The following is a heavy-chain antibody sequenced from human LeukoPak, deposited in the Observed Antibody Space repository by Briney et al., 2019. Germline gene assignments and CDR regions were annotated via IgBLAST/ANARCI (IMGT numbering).Heavy chain of an antibody. V-gene: IGHV4-4*07. CDR2: ISGSGAA. CDR3: ARGTELTRTSGHYSFDY. CDR1: AGSINTYF. J-gene: IGHJ4*02. D-gene: IGHD1-7*01. Sequence: SETLSLTCPVSAGSINTYFWPWVRQPAGKGLEWIGRISGSGAAYYNPSLESRVTISLDTANNQLFLRMTSVSAADTAVYYCARGTELTRTSGHYSFDYWGQGTLVSVSS.